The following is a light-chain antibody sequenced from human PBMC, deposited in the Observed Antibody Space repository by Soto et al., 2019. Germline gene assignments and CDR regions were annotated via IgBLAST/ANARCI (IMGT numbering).Light chain of an antibody. CDR2: SDY. CDR3: AAWDGSHWV. CDR1: RSNIGSKT. J-gene: IGLJ3*02. Sequence: QSVLTQPPSASGTPGQSVTISCSGSRSNIGSKTLNWYQLVPGSAPKLLIFSDYKRPSGVPDRFSGSKSGTSASLAISGLRSEDEAVYSCAAWDGSHWVFGGGTKLTVL. V-gene: IGLV1-44*01.